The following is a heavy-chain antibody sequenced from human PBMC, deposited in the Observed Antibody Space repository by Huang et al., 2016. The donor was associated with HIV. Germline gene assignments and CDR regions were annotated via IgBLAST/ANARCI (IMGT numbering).Heavy chain of an antibody. CDR3: AKDGADEEWDIDY. J-gene: IGHJ4*02. CDR2: ISYDGINK. V-gene: IGHV3-30*18. CDR1: GFSFSTYG. Sequence: VQLVESGGGVVQPGRSLRLACAAAGFSFSTYGVHWVRQAPGKGLGWCAVISYDGINKYYAHSVKGRFTISRDTSENKVYLQMNSLRHEDTAVYYCAKDGADEEWDIDYWGQGTLVTVSS. D-gene: IGHD1-26*01.